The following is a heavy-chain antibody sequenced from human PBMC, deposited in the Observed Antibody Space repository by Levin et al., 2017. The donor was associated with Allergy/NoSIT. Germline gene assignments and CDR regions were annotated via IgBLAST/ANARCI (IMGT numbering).Heavy chain of an antibody. V-gene: IGHV3-30*18. CDR3: AKISPDDHAFDI. CDR1: GFTFSSYG. Sequence: GESLKISCAASGFTFSSYGMHWVRQAPGKGLEWVAVISYDGSNKYYADSVKGRFTISRDNSKNTLYLQMNSLRAEDTAVYYCAKISPDDHAFDIWGQGTMVTVSS. D-gene: IGHD3-16*01. CDR2: ISYDGSNK. J-gene: IGHJ3*02.